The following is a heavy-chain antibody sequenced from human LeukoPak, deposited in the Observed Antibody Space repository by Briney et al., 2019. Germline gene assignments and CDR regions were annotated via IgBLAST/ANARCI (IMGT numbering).Heavy chain of an antibody. CDR2: MNPNSGNT. CDR3: ARGRRGNRYFDWDY. D-gene: IGHD3-9*01. Sequence: ASVKVSCKASGYTFTSYDINWVRQATGQGLEWMGWMNPNSGNTGYAQKFQGRVTMTRNTSISTAYMELSSLRSEDTAVYYCARGRRGNRYFDWDYWGQGTLVTVSS. V-gene: IGHV1-8*01. CDR1: GYTFTSYD. J-gene: IGHJ4*02.